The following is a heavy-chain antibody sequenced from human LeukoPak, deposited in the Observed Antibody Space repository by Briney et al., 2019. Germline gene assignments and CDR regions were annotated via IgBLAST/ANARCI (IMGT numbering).Heavy chain of an antibody. V-gene: IGHV3-49*04. J-gene: IGHJ1*01. CDR1: GFTFGDYA. CDR3: TRDLPAYCGGDCYGYFQH. D-gene: IGHD2-21*02. Sequence: PGRSLRLSCTAPGFTFGDYAMSWVRQAPGKGLEWVGFIRSKAYGGTTEYAASVKGRFTISRDDSKSIAYLQMNSLKTEDTAVYYCTRDLPAYCGGDCYGYFQHWGQGTLVTVSS. CDR2: IRSKAYGGTT.